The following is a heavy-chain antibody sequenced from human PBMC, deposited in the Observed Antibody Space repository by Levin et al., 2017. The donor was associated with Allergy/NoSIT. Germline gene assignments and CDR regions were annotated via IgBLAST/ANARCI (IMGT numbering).Heavy chain of an antibody. J-gene: IGHJ3*02. D-gene: IGHD3-22*01. CDR2: ISSSGSTI. V-gene: IGHV3-11*01. CDR1: GFTFSDYY. Sequence: GGSLRLSCAASGFTFSDYYMSWIRQAPGKGLEWGSYISSSGSTIYYADSVKGRFTISRDIAKNSRYLQMNSLRAEDTAVYYCARDHVGTPIDSSGYYQDAFDIWGQGTMVTVSS. CDR3: ARDHVGTPIDSSGYYQDAFDI.